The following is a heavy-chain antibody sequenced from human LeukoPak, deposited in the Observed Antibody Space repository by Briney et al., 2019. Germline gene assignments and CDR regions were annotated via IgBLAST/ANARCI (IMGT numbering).Heavy chain of an antibody. CDR2: ISGSGGST. J-gene: IGHJ4*02. CDR1: GFTFSSYA. Sequence: GGSLRLSCAASGFTFSSYAMSWVRQAPGKGLEWVSAISGSGGSTYYADSVKGRFTISRDNSKNTLYLQMNSLRAEDTAVYYCAGTGGSYYHIDYWGQGTLVTVSS. CDR3: AGTGGSYYHIDY. V-gene: IGHV3-23*01. D-gene: IGHD1-26*01.